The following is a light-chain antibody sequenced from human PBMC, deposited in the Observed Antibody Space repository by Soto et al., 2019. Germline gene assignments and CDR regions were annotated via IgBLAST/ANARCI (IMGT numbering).Light chain of an antibody. CDR2: DVS. V-gene: IGLV2-14*01. Sequence: QSVLPQPASVSVSPGKSITISCTGNSSDVVGYNYVSWYQQHPGKAPKFMIYDVSNRPSGVSNRFSGSKSGNTASLTISGLQAEDKADYYCSSYTTSNTRQIVFGTGTKVTVL. J-gene: IGLJ1*01. CDR3: SSYTTSNTRQIV. CDR1: SSDVVGYNY.